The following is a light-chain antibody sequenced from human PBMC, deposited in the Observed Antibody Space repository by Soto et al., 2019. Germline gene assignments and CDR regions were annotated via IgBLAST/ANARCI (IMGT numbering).Light chain of an antibody. V-gene: IGKV3-20*01. CDR3: QQYVSSPPLT. Sequence: EIVLTQSPGTLSLSPGERATLSCRASQSVSSSYLAWYQQKPGQAPRLLIYGASSRATSIPDRFSGSGSGTDFTLTISRLEPEDFAVYYCQQYVSSPPLTFGGGTKVEIK. CDR1: QSVSSSY. J-gene: IGKJ4*01. CDR2: GAS.